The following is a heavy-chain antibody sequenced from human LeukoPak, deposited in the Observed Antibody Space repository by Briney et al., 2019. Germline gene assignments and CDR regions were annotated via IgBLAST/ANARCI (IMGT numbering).Heavy chain of an antibody. Sequence: SETLSLTCTVSGGSISSYYWSWIRQPPGKGLEWIGYIYYSGSTNYNPSLKSRVTISADTSKNQFPLKLSSVTAADTAVYYCARVKTGTTSGPRDYYYYYGMDVWGQGTTVTVSS. D-gene: IGHD1-7*01. CDR1: GGSISSYY. CDR3: ARVKTGTTSGPRDYYYYYGMDV. CDR2: IYYSGST. V-gene: IGHV4-59*01. J-gene: IGHJ6*02.